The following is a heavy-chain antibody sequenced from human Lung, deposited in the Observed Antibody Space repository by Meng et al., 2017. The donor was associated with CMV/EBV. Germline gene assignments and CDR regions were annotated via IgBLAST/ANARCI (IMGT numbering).Heavy chain of an antibody. CDR3: AKGLSNYDSWGGCDH. J-gene: IGHJ4*02. CDR2: IRYDGSNT. D-gene: IGHD3-3*01. Sequence: GGSXRLXCAASGFSFGTYDMHWVRQAPGKGLEWVSFIRYDGSNTYYADSVKGRFSISRDNSENMLYLQMGSLRPEDTAVYYCAKGLSNYDSWGGCDHWGQGTLVTVSS. CDR1: GFSFGTYD. V-gene: IGHV3-30*02.